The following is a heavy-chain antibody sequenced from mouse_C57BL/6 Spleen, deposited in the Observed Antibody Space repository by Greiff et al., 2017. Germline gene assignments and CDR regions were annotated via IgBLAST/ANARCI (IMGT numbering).Heavy chain of an antibody. J-gene: IGHJ4*01. D-gene: IGHD1-1*01. CDR3: TRGSSPYYAMDY. Sequence: EVMLVESGGGLVQPGGSMKLSCAASGFTFSDAWMDWVRQSPEKGLEWVAEIRNKANNHATYYAESVKGRFTISRDDSKSSVYLQMNSLRAEDTGIYYCTRGSSPYYAMDYWGQGTSVTVSS. CDR1: GFTFSDAW. CDR2: IRNKANNHAT. V-gene: IGHV6-6*01.